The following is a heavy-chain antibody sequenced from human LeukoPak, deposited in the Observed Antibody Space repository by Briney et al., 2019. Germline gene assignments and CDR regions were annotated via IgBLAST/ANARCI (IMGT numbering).Heavy chain of an antibody. Sequence: PGGSLRLSCAASGFTFSSYGMHWVRQAPGKGLEWVAVISYDGSNKYYADSVKGRFTISRDNSKNTLYLQMNSLRAEDTAVYYCAKDPQWELQTDYWGQGTLVTVSS. CDR2: ISYDGSNK. CDR1: GFTFSSYG. CDR3: AKDPQWELQTDY. D-gene: IGHD1-26*01. J-gene: IGHJ4*02. V-gene: IGHV3-30*18.